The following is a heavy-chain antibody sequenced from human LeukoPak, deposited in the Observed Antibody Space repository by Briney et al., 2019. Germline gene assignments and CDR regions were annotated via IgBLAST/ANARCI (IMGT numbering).Heavy chain of an antibody. J-gene: IGHJ4*02. CDR2: ISGSGGST. Sequence: QPGASLRLSCAASGFTFSSYAMSWVRQAPGKGLEWVSAISGSGGSTYYADSVKGRFTISRDNSKNTLYLQMNSLRAEDTAVYYCAKDRVVGSSWYYFDYWGQGTLVTVSS. CDR1: GFTFSSYA. V-gene: IGHV3-23*01. D-gene: IGHD6-13*01. CDR3: AKDRVVGSSWYYFDY.